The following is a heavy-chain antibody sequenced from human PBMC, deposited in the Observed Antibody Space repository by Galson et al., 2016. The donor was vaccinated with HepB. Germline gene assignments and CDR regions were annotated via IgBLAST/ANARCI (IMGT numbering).Heavy chain of an antibody. CDR1: GDSITSGHYY. V-gene: IGHV4-39*01. J-gene: IGHJ6*02. D-gene: IGHD2-8*01. CDR2: ISYSGST. CDR3: GRHIQYCPDDECHSSNYRYAMDV. Sequence: SETLSLTCTVSGDSITSGHYYWGWIRQPPGKGLEYIGSISYSGSTYYNPSLESRVTISIDTSRDRLSLELSSVTAADTAAYYCGRHIQYCPDDECHSSNYRYAMDVWGQGTTVTVSS.